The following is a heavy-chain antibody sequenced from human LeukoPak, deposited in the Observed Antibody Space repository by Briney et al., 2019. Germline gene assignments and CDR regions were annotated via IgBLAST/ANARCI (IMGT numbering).Heavy chain of an antibody. J-gene: IGHJ4*02. CDR1: GGSISSYY. CDR3: ASSSWYGRIDY. D-gene: IGHD6-13*01. CDR2: IYYSGST. Sequence: SETLSLTCTVSGGSISSYYWSWIRQPPGKGLEWIGYIYYSGSTNYNPPLKSRVTISVDTSKNQFSLKLSSVTAADTAVYYCASSSWYGRIDYWGQGTLVTVSS. V-gene: IGHV4-59*08.